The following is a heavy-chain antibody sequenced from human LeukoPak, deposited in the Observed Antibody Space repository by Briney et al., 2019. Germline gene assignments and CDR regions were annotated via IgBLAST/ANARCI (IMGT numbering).Heavy chain of an antibody. D-gene: IGHD3-22*01. CDR3: AVLNDYYDSSGYY. V-gene: IGHV1-24*01. CDR2: FDPEHDET. J-gene: IGHJ4*02. CDR1: GHTLTKLS. Sequence: GASVNVSCKFSGHTLTKLSMHWVRHTPGKGLEWMGGFDPEHDETIYAQTLQGRVTMTEDTSTDTDYMELSSLRSEDTAVYYCAVLNDYYDSSGYYWGQGTLVTVSS.